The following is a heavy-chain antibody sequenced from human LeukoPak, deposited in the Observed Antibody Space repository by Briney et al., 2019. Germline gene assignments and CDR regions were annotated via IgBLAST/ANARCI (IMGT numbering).Heavy chain of an antibody. Sequence: GGSLRLSCAASGFTLSSYSMNWVRQAPGKGLEWVSPISSSSSYIYYADSVKGRFTISRDNAKNSLYVQMDSLRAEDTAVYYCARGDSSGYVCDYWGQGTLVTVSS. V-gene: IGHV3-21*06. CDR2: ISSSSSYI. CDR3: ARGDSSGYVCDY. CDR1: GFTLSSYS. D-gene: IGHD3-22*01. J-gene: IGHJ4*02.